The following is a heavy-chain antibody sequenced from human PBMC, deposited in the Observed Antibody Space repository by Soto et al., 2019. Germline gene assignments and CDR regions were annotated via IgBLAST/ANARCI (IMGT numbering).Heavy chain of an antibody. CDR1: GFTFRNYW. CDR3: ALGGVEPFDY. Sequence: EVQLVESGGGLVQSGGSLRLSCAASGFTFRNYWMHWVRQAPGKGLVWVSLISDYGRVNYADSVEGRFTISRDDAKSELYLKMSRLRLEDTAVYDCALGGVEPFDYWGQGALVTVSS. CDR2: ISDYGRV. V-gene: IGHV3-74*01. D-gene: IGHD3-3*01. J-gene: IGHJ4*02.